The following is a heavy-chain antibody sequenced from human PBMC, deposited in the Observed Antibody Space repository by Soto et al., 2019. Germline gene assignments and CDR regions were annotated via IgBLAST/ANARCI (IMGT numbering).Heavy chain of an antibody. CDR2: IIPIVGTA. V-gene: IGHV1-69*12. J-gene: IGHJ6*02. CDR1: GGTFSSYA. Sequence: QVQLVQSGAEVKKPGSAVKVSCKASGGTFSSYAISWVRQGPGQGLEWMGGIIPIVGTANYAQKVQERVTITAEESTRTAYMDLSSLRSEETAVYYCATTQMANYYYGLDVWGQGTTVTVSS. CDR3: ATTQMANYYYGLDV.